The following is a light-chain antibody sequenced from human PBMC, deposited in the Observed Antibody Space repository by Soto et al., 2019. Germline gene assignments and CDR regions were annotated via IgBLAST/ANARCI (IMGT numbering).Light chain of an antibody. Sequence: DSQMTQSPSSLSASVGDRVTITCRASQSITNFLNWYQQKPGKAPQLLIYAASSLQSGVPARFSGGGSGTDFTLTISSLQPEDFATYYCQQSYSSPLTFGGGTKVEIK. V-gene: IGKV1-39*01. CDR3: QQSYSSPLT. J-gene: IGKJ4*01. CDR2: AAS. CDR1: QSITNF.